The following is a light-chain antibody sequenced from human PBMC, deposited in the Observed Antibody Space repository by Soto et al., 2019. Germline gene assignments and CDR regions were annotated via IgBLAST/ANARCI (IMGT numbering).Light chain of an antibody. V-gene: IGKV3-15*01. CDR3: QQYNNWPWT. Sequence: EVVMTQSPATLSVSPGERATLSCRASQSVYSNLAWYQEKPGQAPRLLIYGASTRATGIAARFSGSGSGTEFTLTISSLQSEDFAVYYCQQYNNWPWTFGQGTKVDIK. CDR2: GAS. CDR1: QSVYSN. J-gene: IGKJ1*01.